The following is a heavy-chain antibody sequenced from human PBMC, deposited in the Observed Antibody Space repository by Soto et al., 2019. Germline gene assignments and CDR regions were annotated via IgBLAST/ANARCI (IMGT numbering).Heavy chain of an antibody. V-gene: IGHV3-21*01. J-gene: IGHJ4*02. Sequence: PGGSLRLSCAASGFTFSSYSMNWVRQAPGKGLEWVSSISSSSSYIYYADSVKGRFTISRDNAKNSLYLQMNSLRAEDTAVYYCARDSPIAARPFGYWGQGTLVTVSS. D-gene: IGHD6-6*01. CDR3: ARDSPIAARPFGY. CDR2: ISSSSSYI. CDR1: GFTFSSYS.